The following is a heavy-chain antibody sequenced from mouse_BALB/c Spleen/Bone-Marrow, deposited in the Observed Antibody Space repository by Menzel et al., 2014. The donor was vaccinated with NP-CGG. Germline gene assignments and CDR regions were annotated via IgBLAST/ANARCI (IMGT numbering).Heavy chain of an antibody. J-gene: IGHJ3*01. CDR3: ANDLFAY. CDR2: IDPANGNT. CDR1: GFNIKDTY. V-gene: IGHV14-3*02. Sequence: EVRLMESGAELVKPGASVMLSCTASGFNIKDTYMHWVKQRPEQGLEWIGRIDPANGNTKYDPKFQGKATITADTSSNTAHLHLSSLTSEDTAVYYCANDLFAYWGQGTPVTVSA. D-gene: IGHD2-4*01.